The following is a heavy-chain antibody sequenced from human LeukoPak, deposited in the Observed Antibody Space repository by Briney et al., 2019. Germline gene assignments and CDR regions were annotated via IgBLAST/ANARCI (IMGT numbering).Heavy chain of an antibody. V-gene: IGHV3-74*01. CDR1: GFTFRSHW. J-gene: IGHJ4*02. D-gene: IGHD2-21*02. Sequence: GGSLRLSCGAYGFTFRSHWMHWVRQPPGKGLVWVSRISSDGSSTSYADSVKGRFTISRDNAKNTLYLQMNSLRAEDTAVYYCARDLGGVTDYWGQETLVTVSS. CDR3: ARDLGGVTDY. CDR2: ISSDGSST.